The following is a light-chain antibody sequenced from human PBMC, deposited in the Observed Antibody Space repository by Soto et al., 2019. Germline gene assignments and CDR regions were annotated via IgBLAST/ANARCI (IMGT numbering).Light chain of an antibody. CDR1: QSLVHNDGNTY. Sequence: IVMTQTPLSSSVTLGQPASISCRSSQSLVHNDGNTYLSWFQQRPGQPPRLLIYKISTRFSGVPDRFSGSGAGTDFTLKISRVEAEDVGIYYCMQSTQFPLTFGGGTTVDIK. CDR3: MQSTQFPLT. J-gene: IGKJ4*01. V-gene: IGKV2-24*01. CDR2: KIS.